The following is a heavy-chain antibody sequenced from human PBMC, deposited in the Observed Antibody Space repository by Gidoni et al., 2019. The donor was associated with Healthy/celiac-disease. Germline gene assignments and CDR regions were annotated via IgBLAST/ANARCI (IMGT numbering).Heavy chain of an antibody. J-gene: IGHJ1*01. D-gene: IGHD2-21*01. Sequence: EVQLLESGGGLVQPGVSLRLSCSASGFTFSSYAMSWVRQAPGKGLEWVSAISGSGGSTYYADYVKGRFTISRDNSKNTLYLQMNSLRAEDTAVYYCAKDLMVITAAYFQHWGQGTLVTVSS. CDR3: AKDLMVITAAYFQH. CDR2: ISGSGGST. CDR1: GFTFSSYA. V-gene: IGHV3-23*01.